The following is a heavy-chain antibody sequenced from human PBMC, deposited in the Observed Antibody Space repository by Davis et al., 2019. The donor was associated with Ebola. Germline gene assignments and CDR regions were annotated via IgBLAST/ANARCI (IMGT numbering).Heavy chain of an antibody. CDR2: IYYSGST. V-gene: IGHV4-31*11. J-gene: IGHJ6*02. Sequence: SETLSLTCAVSGGSISSGGYSWSWIRQPPGKGLEWIGYIYYSGSTYYNPSLKSRVTISVDTSKNQFSLKLSSVTAADTAVYYCAREHIVVVTAIHYYYYAMDVWGQGTTVTVSS. CDR3: AREHIVVVTAIHYYYYAMDV. CDR1: GGSISSGGYS. D-gene: IGHD2-21*02.